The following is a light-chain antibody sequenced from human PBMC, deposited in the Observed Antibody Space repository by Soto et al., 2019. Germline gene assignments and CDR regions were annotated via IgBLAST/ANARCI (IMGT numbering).Light chain of an antibody. J-gene: IGKJ2*01. CDR3: QHYGSSPANT. CDR1: QSVTSTY. CDR2: GAS. V-gene: IGKV3-20*01. Sequence: ELVLTQSPGTLSLSPGARATLSCRASQSVTSTYLAWYQKKPGPAPRLLIYGASSRATGIPDRFSGSGSGTDFTLTISRLEAEDFAVYYCQHYGSSPANTFGQGTKLEIK.